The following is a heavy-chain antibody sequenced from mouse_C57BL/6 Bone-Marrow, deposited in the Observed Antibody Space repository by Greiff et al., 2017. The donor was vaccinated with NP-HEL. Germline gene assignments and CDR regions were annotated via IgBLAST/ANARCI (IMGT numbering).Heavy chain of an antibody. V-gene: IGHV1-7*01. CDR3: ARPLDGYSRGGYFDV. CDR1: GYTFTSYW. D-gene: IGHD2-3*01. CDR2: ITPSSGYT. J-gene: IGHJ1*03. Sequence: QVQLQQSGAELAKPGASVKLSCKASGYTFTSYWMHWVKQRPGQGLEWIGYITPSSGYTKYNQKFKDKATLTADKSSSTAYMQLSSLTYEDSAVYYCARPLDGYSRGGYFDVWGTGTTVTVSS.